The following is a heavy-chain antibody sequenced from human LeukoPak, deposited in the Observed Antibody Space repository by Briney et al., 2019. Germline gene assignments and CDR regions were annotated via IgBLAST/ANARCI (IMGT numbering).Heavy chain of an antibody. V-gene: IGHV3-73*01. J-gene: IGHJ6*04. D-gene: IGHD1-26*01. Sequence: PGESLKLSCAASDFTFSGSAMHWVRQASGKGLEWVGRIRSKTNNYATAYAASVNGRFTISRDDSKNTAYLQMNSLETEDTAVYYCTTTAAKADNYYYAMDVWGKGTTVTVSS. CDR3: TTTAAKADNYYYAMDV. CDR1: DFTFSGSA. CDR2: IRSKTNNYAT.